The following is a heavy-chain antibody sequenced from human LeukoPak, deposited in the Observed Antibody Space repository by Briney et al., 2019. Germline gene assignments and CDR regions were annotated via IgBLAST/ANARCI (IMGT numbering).Heavy chain of an antibody. CDR3: ARVAYSSGWCIDY. CDR1: GYTFTSNY. V-gene: IGHV1-46*01. D-gene: IGHD6-19*01. CDR2: INPTGGST. Sequence: ASVKVSCKASGYTFTSNYMHWVRQAPGQGLEWMGVINPTGGSTSYAHKFQGRITLTRDISTSTDYLELSSLRSDDTAVYYCARVAYSSGWCIDYWGQGTLVTVSS. J-gene: IGHJ4*02.